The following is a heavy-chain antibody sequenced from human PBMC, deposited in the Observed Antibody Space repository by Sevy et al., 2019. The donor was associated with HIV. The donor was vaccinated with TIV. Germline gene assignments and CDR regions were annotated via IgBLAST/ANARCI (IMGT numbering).Heavy chain of an antibody. CDR2: IKSKTDGGTK. CDR3: TTGSSSYYDFWSGYSPSYYFDY. Sequence: GGSLRLSCAASGFTFNNAWMSWVRQAPGKGLEWVGRIKSKTDGGTKDYAAPEKGRFTISRDDSKNTLYLQMNSLKTEDTAVYYCTTGSSSYYDFWSGYSPSYYFDYWGQGTLVTVSS. CDR1: GFTFNNAW. J-gene: IGHJ4*02. V-gene: IGHV3-15*01. D-gene: IGHD3-3*01.